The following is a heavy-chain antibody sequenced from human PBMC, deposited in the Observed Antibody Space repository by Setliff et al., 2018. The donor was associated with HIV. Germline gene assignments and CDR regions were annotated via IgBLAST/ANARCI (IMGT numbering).Heavy chain of an antibody. Sequence: ASVKVSCKASGYILTSHYMHWVRQAPGQGPEWMGIINPSVGSTSYAQRFQGRVTMTRDTSTSTVYMELSSLRSEDTAVYYCAREYDVLLWIGSQYGRGNLDSWGQGTPVTVSS. CDR3: AREYDVLLWIGSQYGRGNLDS. J-gene: IGHJ4*02. CDR2: INPSVGST. CDR1: GYILTSHY. V-gene: IGHV1-46*01. D-gene: IGHD3-10*01.